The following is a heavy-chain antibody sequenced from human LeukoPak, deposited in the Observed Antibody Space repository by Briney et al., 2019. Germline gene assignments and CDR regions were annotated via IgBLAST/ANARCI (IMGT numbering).Heavy chain of an antibody. CDR3: ARVSSSWYYFDY. D-gene: IGHD6-13*01. CDR2: ISAYNGNT. CDR1: GYTFTSYG. Sequence: EASVKVSCKASGYTFTSYGISWVRQAPGQGLEWMGWISAYNGNTNYALKLQGRVTMTTDTSTSTAYMELRSLRSDDTAVYYCARVSSSWYYFDYWGQGTLVTVSS. J-gene: IGHJ4*02. V-gene: IGHV1-18*04.